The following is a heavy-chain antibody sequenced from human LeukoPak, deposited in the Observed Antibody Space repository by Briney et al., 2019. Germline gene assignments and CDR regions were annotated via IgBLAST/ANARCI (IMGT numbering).Heavy chain of an antibody. D-gene: IGHD2-2*01. CDR2: ISYDGSYK. CDR1: GFTFSTYA. J-gene: IGHJ4*02. Sequence: GGPLRLSCAPSGFTFSTYAILWVRQAPGEGLEWVALISYDGSYKFYADSVKGRFTISRDNSKDTLYLQMNSLRTEDTAVHYCARSNCSSNSCYSKHFDSWGQGTLVTVSS. V-gene: IGHV3-30-3*01. CDR3: ARSNCSSNSCYSKHFDS.